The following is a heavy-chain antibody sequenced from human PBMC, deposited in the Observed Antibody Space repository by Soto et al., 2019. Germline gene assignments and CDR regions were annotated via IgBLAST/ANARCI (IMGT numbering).Heavy chain of an antibody. CDR2: IYPGDSDT. J-gene: IGHJ4*02. Sequence: GESLKISCKGSGYSFTSYWIGWVRQMPGKGLEWMGIIYPGDSDTRYSPSFQGQVTISAGKSISTAYLQWSSLKASDTAMYYCARNRLGDDSSGYYAPYTDYWGQGTLVTVSS. V-gene: IGHV5-51*01. CDR3: ARNRLGDDSSGYYAPYTDY. CDR1: GYSFTSYW. D-gene: IGHD3-22*01.